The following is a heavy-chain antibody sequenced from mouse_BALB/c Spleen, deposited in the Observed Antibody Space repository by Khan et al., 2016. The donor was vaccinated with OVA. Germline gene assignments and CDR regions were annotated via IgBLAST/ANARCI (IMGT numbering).Heavy chain of an antibody. CDR3: ARQPYYHYYVMDY. D-gene: IGHD2-10*01. J-gene: IGHJ4*01. CDR1: GFSLTNYG. Sequence: QVQLKDSGPGLVAPSQSLSITCTISGFSLTNYGVHWVRQPPGKGLEWLVVLWSDGSTTYNSALKSRLSISKDYSKSQVFLKMNSHQTEDTAMYYCARQPYYHYYVMDYWGQGTSVTVSS. CDR2: LWSDGST. V-gene: IGHV2-6-1*01.